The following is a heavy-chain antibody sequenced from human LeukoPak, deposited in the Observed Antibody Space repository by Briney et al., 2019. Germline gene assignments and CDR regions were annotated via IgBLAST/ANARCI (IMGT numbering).Heavy chain of an antibody. V-gene: IGHV3-30*02. CDR3: AKDRCSNGIGCYYYYMDV. CDR1: GFTFRSYG. J-gene: IGHJ6*03. Sequence: GGSLGLSCAASGFTFRSYGMHWVRQAPGKGLEWVAYIQNDGSNEQYADSVKGRFSISRDSSKNILYLQMNSLRAEDTAVYYCAKDRCSNGIGCYYYYMDVWGKGTTVTISS. CDR2: IQNDGSNE. D-gene: IGHD2-8*01.